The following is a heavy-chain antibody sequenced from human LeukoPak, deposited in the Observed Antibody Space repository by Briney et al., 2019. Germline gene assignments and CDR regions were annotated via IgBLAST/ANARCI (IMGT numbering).Heavy chain of an antibody. CDR1: GGSFSGYY. V-gene: IGHV4-34*01. J-gene: IGHJ6*03. Sequence: SETLSLTCAVYGGSFSGYYWSWIRQPPGKGLEWIGEINHSGSTNYNPSLKSRVTISVDTSMNQFSLKLSSVTAADTAVYYCARRAFGGSYPKGYYYYMDVWGKGTTVTISS. CDR3: ARRAFGGSYPKGYYYYMDV. CDR2: INHSGST. D-gene: IGHD1-26*01.